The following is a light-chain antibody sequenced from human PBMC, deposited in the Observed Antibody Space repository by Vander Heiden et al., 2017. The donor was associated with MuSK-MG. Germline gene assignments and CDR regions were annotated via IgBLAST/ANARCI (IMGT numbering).Light chain of an antibody. V-gene: IGLV3-1*01. CDR1: KLGDKY. Sequence: SYELTQPPSVSVSPGQTARITCSGDKLGDKYACWYQQKPGQSPVLVIYQDTKRPSGIPERFSGSNSGNTDTLTISGTEAIDEADYYCQAWDSSVGCGGGTKLT. J-gene: IGLJ2*01. CDR2: QDT. CDR3: QAWDSSVG.